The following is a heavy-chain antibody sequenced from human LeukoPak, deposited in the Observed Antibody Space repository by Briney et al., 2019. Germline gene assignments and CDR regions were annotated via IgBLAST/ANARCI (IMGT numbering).Heavy chain of an antibody. Sequence: PGGSLRLFCSASPVIFTNCALSRVRSTSGVGLDSVSGISISGGSPDYADSVKGRFTISRDNSKNTLYLQMNSLRAEDTAVYYCAKVPAGNKVEYWGQGTLVTVPS. CDR2: ISISGGSP. CDR3: AKVPAGNKVEY. V-gene: IGHV3-23*01. CDR1: PVIFTNCA. D-gene: IGHD6-19*01. J-gene: IGHJ4*02.